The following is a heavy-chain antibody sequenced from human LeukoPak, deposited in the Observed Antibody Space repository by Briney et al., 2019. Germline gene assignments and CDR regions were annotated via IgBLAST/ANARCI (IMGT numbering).Heavy chain of an antibody. V-gene: IGHV4-59*08. J-gene: IGHJ4*02. D-gene: IGHD1-1*01. CDR3: ARHVKGDWNRPKHFDY. CDR1: GGSISSYY. Sequence: SETLSLTCTVSGGSISSYYWSWIRQPPGKGLQWIGYIYYSGSTNYNPSLKSRVTISVDTSKNQFSLKLSSVTAADTAVYYCARHVKGDWNRPKHFDYWGQGTLVTVSS. CDR2: IYYSGST.